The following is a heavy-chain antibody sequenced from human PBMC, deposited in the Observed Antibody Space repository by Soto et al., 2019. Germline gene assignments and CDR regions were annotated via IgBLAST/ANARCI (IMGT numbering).Heavy chain of an antibody. CDR3: AKDRMSYNSVWDPFDI. J-gene: IGHJ3*02. CDR1: GFTFSTYG. D-gene: IGHD3-10*01. V-gene: IGHV3-23*01. Sequence: GGSLRLSCAASGFTFSTYGMSWVRQAPGKGLEWVSGIGGGETDTHYAESVKGRFPISRANSKSTLFLQMSTLGAEDTAVYYCAKDRMSYNSVWDPFDIWGQGTMVTVSS. CDR2: IGGGETDT.